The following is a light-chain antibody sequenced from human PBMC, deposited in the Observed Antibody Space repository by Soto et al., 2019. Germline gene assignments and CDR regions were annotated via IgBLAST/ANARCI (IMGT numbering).Light chain of an antibody. V-gene: IGKV1-33*01. Sequence: DIQMTQSPSSLSASVGDRVTITCQASRDIGKYLNWFQEKPGKAPTLLIYDSSNLQTGVPSRFSGGGSGTDFSFTISSLQPEDFATYYCQQYNSLPPTFGQGTRLEI. J-gene: IGKJ5*01. CDR1: RDIGKY. CDR3: QQYNSLPPT. CDR2: DSS.